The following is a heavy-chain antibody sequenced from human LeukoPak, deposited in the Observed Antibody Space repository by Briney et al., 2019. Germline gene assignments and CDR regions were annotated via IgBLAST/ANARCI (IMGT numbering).Heavy chain of an antibody. CDR3: TKSAQYSSAWFTGSFDY. Sequence: ASVKVSCKASGYXFSGYYFHWVRQAPGQGHQWVGWINPNSGDTHYAQMFQGRVTMTRDTSINTAYMELRRVRSDDTAVYYCTKSAQYSSAWFTGSFDYWGQGTLVTVSS. CDR2: INPNSGDT. V-gene: IGHV1-2*02. D-gene: IGHD6-13*01. CDR1: GYXFSGYY. J-gene: IGHJ4*02.